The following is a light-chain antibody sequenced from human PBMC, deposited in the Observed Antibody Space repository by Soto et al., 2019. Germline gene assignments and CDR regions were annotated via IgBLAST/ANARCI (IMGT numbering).Light chain of an antibody. Sequence: EIVLTQSPATLSLSPGERATLSCRASQSVSSQLGWYQQQPGQAPRLLIYDASNRATGIPARFSGSGSGTDFTLTISNLEPEDFAVYYCQQRSNWPPLFTFGPGTKVDIK. V-gene: IGKV3-11*01. CDR3: QQRSNWPPLFT. CDR1: QSVSSQ. J-gene: IGKJ3*01. CDR2: DAS.